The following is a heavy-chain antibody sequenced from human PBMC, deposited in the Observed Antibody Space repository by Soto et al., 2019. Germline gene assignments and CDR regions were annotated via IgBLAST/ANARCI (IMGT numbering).Heavy chain of an antibody. J-gene: IGHJ6*02. CDR2: VWYDGGNK. V-gene: IGHV3-33*01. D-gene: IGHD5-12*01. Sequence: QVQLVESGGGVVQPGRSLRLSCAASGFTFSSYGMHWVRQAPGKGLEWVALVWYDGGNKYYADSVKGRFTISRDNSKNTLYLQMNNLRDEDTAVYYCVRAAGYSGNDYVYYYGMDVWGQGTTVTVSS. CDR3: VRAAGYSGNDYVYYYGMDV. CDR1: GFTFSSYG.